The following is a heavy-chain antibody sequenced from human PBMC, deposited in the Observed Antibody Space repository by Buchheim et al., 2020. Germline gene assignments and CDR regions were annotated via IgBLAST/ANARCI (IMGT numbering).Heavy chain of an antibody. V-gene: IGHV1-8*01. Sequence: QVQLVQSGAEVKKPGASVKVSCKASGYTFTSYDINWVRQATGQGLDWMGWMNPNSGNTGYAPEFQGRVTMTRTPSIRPAYMELSSLRSEDTAVYYCARGERKGGYSYGYDYWGQGTL. CDR2: MNPNSGNT. D-gene: IGHD5-18*01. CDR3: ARGERKGGYSYGYDY. J-gene: IGHJ4*02. CDR1: GYTFTSYD.